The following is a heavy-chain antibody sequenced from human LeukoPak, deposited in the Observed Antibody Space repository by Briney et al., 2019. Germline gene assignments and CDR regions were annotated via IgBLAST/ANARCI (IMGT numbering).Heavy chain of an antibody. J-gene: IGHJ4*02. D-gene: IGHD2/OR15-2a*01. Sequence: PGGSLRLSCAASGFTFRTYGMHWVRQAPGKGLEWVAVIXXXGXPKFYADSVKGRFTISRDNSKNTLYLHLNSLRVEDTAIYYCXKDXSALTYXAXWXGPGFWGQGTLVSVSS. CDR2: IXXXGXPK. CDR1: GFTFRTYG. V-gene: IGHV3-30*18. CDR3: XKDXSALTYXAXWXGPGF.